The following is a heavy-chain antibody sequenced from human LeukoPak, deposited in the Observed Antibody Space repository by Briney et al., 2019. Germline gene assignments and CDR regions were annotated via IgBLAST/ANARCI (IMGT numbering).Heavy chain of an antibody. Sequence: PGGSLRLSCAASGFTFSSYAMHWVRQAPGKGLEWVAVIWYDGSNKYYADSVKGRFTISRDNSKNTLYLQMNSLRAEDTAVYYCARDLSLLGIDYWGQGTLVTVSS. J-gene: IGHJ4*02. D-gene: IGHD7-27*01. CDR3: ARDLSLLGIDY. CDR2: IWYDGSNK. V-gene: IGHV3-33*08. CDR1: GFTFSSYA.